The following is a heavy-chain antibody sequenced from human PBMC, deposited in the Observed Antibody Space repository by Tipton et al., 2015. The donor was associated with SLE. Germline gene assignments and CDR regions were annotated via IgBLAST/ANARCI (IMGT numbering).Heavy chain of an antibody. CDR2: IYYSGST. J-gene: IGHJ1*01. D-gene: IGHD6-19*01. CDR1: GGSISSSSYY. CDR3: ARGISSGWTRYFQH. V-gene: IGHV4-39*07. Sequence: TLSLTCTVSGGSISSSSYYWGWIRQPPGKGLEWIGSIYYSGSTYYSPSLKSRVTISVDTSKNQFSLKLSSVTAADTAVYYCARGISSGWTRYFQHWGQGTLVTVSS.